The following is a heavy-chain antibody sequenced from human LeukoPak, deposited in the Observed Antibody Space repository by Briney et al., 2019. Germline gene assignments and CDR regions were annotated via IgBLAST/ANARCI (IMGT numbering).Heavy chain of an antibody. CDR1: GGSFSGYY. Sequence: KPSEPLSLTCAVYGGSFSGYYWSWIRQPPGKGLEWIGEINHSGSTNYNPSLKSRVTISVDTSKNQFSLKLSSVTAADTAVYYCARGLSYYDFWSGYYHDAFDIWGQGTMVTVSS. V-gene: IGHV4-34*01. CDR2: INHSGST. J-gene: IGHJ3*02. CDR3: ARGLSYYDFWSGYYHDAFDI. D-gene: IGHD3-3*01.